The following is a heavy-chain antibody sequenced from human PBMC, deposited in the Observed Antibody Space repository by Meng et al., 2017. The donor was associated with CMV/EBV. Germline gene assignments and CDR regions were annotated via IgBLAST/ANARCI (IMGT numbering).Heavy chain of an antibody. D-gene: IGHD3-10*01. V-gene: IGHV4-39*01. Sequence: SETLSLTCTVSDGSISSSSYYWGWIRQPPGKGLEWIGSIYYSGSTYYNPSLKSRVTISVDTSKNQFSLKLSSVTAADTAVYYCARAWEFFDYWGQGTMVTVSS. CDR3: ARAWEFFDY. CDR1: DGSISSSSYY. CDR2: IYYSGST. J-gene: IGHJ4*02.